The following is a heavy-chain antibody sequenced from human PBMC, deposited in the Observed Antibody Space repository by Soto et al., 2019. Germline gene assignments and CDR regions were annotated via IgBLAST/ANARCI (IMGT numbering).Heavy chain of an antibody. J-gene: IGHJ4*02. D-gene: IGHD6-13*01. CDR1: GYIFTNYY. V-gene: IGHV1-46*01. CDR3: ARDLAAAAY. Sequence: QVQLVQSGVEVKKPGASVKVSCKASGYIFTNYYIHWVRQAPGQGLEWMAIINPLPTSGSTNYAQKFQGRVTVTRDTSTSTVYLELSSLRSDDTAVYYCARDLAAAAYWGQGTLVTVSS. CDR2: INPLPTSGST.